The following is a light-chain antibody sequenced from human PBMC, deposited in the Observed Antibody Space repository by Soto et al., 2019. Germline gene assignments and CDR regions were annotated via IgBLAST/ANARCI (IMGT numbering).Light chain of an antibody. CDR2: GAS. V-gene: IGKV1-39*01. CDR3: QQRYKTSLSS. CDR1: QRIDNF. Sequence: DIQMTQSPSFLSASVGDRVTITCRASQRIDNFLNWYQQKPGKAPKLLIYGASSLQSGVPSRFSGSGSGTDFTLTITSLQPEDSATYHCQQRYKTSLSSFGQATKVDIK. J-gene: IGKJ2*01.